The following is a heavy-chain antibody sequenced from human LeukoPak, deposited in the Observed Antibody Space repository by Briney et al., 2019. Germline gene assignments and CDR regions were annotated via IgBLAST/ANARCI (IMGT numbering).Heavy chain of an antibody. D-gene: IGHD3-3*01. Sequence: SAALSLSCTVSGGSVSSGSYYWRWIREPPGEGLGWIGSVYCSGSTNCNPSLKSRVTISVDTSKNQFSLKLSSVTAADTAVYYCARNLAEYDFWSGYFSNWFDPWGQGTLVTVSS. CDR3: ARNLAEYDFWSGYFSNWFDP. J-gene: IGHJ5*02. CDR1: GGSVSSGSYY. CDR2: VYCSGST. V-gene: IGHV4-61*01.